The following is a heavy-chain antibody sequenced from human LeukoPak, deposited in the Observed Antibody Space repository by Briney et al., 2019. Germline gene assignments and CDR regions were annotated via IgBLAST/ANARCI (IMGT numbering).Heavy chain of an antibody. CDR3: ARGRHCSSTSCYRPALSYYGMDV. Sequence: SETLSLTCTVSGGSISSYYWSWIRQPAGKGLEWIGRIYTSGSTNYNPSLKSRVTMSVDTSKNQFSLKLSSVTAADTAVYYCARGRHCSSTSCYRPALSYYGMDVWGQGTTVTVSS. D-gene: IGHD2-2*01. J-gene: IGHJ6*02. CDR2: IYTSGST. CDR1: GGSISSYY. V-gene: IGHV4-4*07.